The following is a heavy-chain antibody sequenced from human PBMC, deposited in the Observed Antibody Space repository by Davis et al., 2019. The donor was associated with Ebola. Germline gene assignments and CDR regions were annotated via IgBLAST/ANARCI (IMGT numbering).Heavy chain of an antibody. CDR2: IKEDGSEQ. J-gene: IGHJ4*02. D-gene: IGHD3-10*01. CDR1: GFTFSSYA. V-gene: IGHV3-7*03. Sequence: PGGSLRLSCAASGFTFSSYAMHWVRQAPGKGLEWVANIKEDGSEQYYVDSVRGRFTISRDNARNSVFLHMNSLRAEDTAVYYCARDVGVEFDYWGQGALVTVSS. CDR3: ARDVGVEFDY.